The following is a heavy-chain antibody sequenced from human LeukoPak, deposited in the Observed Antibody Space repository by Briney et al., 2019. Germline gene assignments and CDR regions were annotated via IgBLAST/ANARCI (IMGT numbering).Heavy chain of an antibody. J-gene: IGHJ4*02. Sequence: SETLSLTCAVYGGSFSGYYWSWIRQPPGKGLEWIGEINHSGSTNYNPSLKSRVTISVDTSKNQFSLKLSSVTAADTAVYYCARGSLGDYVWGSYRYRVQIYFDYWRQGTLVTVSS. CDR3: ARGSLGDYVWGSYRYRVQIYFDY. CDR2: INHSGST. D-gene: IGHD3-16*02. CDR1: GGSFSGYY. V-gene: IGHV4-34*01.